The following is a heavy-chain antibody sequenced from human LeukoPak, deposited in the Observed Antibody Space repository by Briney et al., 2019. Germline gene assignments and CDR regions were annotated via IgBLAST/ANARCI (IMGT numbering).Heavy chain of an antibody. Sequence: GGSLRLSCAASGFTFSSYGMHWVRQAPGKGLEWVAVISYDGSNKYYADSVKGRFTISRDNSKNTLYLQMNSLRAEDTAVYYCAKDFYGGNYNYWGQGTLVTVSS. J-gene: IGHJ4*02. D-gene: IGHD4-23*01. CDR3: AKDFYGGNYNY. CDR1: GFTFSSYG. V-gene: IGHV3-30*18. CDR2: ISYDGSNK.